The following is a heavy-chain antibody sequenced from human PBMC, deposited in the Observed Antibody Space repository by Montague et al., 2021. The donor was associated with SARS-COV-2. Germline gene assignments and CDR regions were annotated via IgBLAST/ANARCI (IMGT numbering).Heavy chain of an antibody. CDR1: GGPFTNAF. CDR2: IIFRGST. V-gene: IGHV4-34*01. CDR3: ARGSITPLVTSGWFDL. J-gene: IGHJ5*02. D-gene: IGHD4-17*01. Sequence: SETLSLTCAVYGGPFTNAFWTWLRQPPGKAREGMGDIIFRGSTNFSPSLRGRVNISADVSNNQFSLRLSSGTAADTAVYYCARGSITPLVTSGWFDLWGQGTLVSVSS.